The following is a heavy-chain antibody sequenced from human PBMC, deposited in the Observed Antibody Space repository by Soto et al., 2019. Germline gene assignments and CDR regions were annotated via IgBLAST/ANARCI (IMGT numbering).Heavy chain of an antibody. CDR1: GGTFSSYA. V-gene: IGHV1-69*06. Sequence: GASVKVSCKASGGTFSSYAISWVRQAPGQGLEWMGGIIPIFGTANYAQKFQGRVTITADRSTSTAYMELSSLRSEDTAVYYCARGMWELRDAFDIWGQGTMVTVSS. D-gene: IGHD1-26*01. CDR3: ARGMWELRDAFDI. J-gene: IGHJ3*02. CDR2: IIPIFGTA.